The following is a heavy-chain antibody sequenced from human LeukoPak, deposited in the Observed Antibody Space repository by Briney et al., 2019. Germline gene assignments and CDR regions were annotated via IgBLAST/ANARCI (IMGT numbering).Heavy chain of an antibody. V-gene: IGHV3-21*01. Sequence: GGSLRLSCAASGFTFSSYSMNWVRQAPGKGLEWVSSISTSSSYIYYADSVQGRFTISRGNAKNSPYLQMNSLRAEDTAVYYCARGPFGDYVFFDYWGQGTLVTVSS. D-gene: IGHD4-17*01. CDR1: GFTFSSYS. CDR3: ARGPFGDYVFFDY. CDR2: ISTSSSYI. J-gene: IGHJ4*02.